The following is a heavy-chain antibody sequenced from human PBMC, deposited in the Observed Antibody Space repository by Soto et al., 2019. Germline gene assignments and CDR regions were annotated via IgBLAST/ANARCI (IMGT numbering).Heavy chain of an antibody. V-gene: IGHV1-2*02. Sequence: VASVKVSCKASGYTFTGYYMHWVRQAPGQGLEWMGWINHNSGGTNYAQKFQGRVTMTRDTSISTAYMELSRLRSDDTAVYYCARHRTLRLVRGNYYYYGMDVWGQGTTVTVSS. J-gene: IGHJ6*02. D-gene: IGHD3-10*01. CDR2: INHNSGGT. CDR3: ARHRTLRLVRGNYYYYGMDV. CDR1: GYTFTGYY.